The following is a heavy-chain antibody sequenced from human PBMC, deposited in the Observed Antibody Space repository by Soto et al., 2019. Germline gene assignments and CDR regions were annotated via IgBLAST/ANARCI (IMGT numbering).Heavy chain of an antibody. CDR3: AEVRIAVAWDDAFDN. CDR1: GFTFSSYA. CDR2: ISGSGGST. J-gene: IGHJ3*02. Sequence: EVQLVESGGGLVQPGGSLRLSCAASGFTFSSYAMSWVRQAPGKGLEWVAAISGSGGSTYYADSVKGRFTISRDNTKNTQYLQMNSQRAEDRAVYDCAEVRIAVAWDDAFDNWGQGTMVTVSS. D-gene: IGHD6-19*01. V-gene: IGHV3-23*04.